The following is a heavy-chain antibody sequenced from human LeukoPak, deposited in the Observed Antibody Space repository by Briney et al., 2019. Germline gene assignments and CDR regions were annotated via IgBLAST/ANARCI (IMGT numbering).Heavy chain of an antibody. Sequence: ETLSLTCAVYGGSFSGYYWSWIRQPPGKGLEWIGEINHSGSTNYNPFLKSRVTISVDTSKNQFSLKLSSVTAADTAVYYCARGRVSASRYFDLWGRGTLVTVSS. J-gene: IGHJ2*01. CDR1: GGSFSGYY. D-gene: IGHD6-25*01. CDR3: ARGRVSASRYFDL. CDR2: INHSGST. V-gene: IGHV4-34*01.